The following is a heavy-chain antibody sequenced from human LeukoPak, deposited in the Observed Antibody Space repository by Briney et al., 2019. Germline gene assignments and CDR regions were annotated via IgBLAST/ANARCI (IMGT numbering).Heavy chain of an antibody. D-gene: IGHD6-13*01. CDR3: ARGTGSSWYAGPFDS. J-gene: IGHJ4*02. Sequence: SETLSLTCAVYGGSFSGYYWSWIRQPPGKGLEWIGEINHSGSTNYNPSLKSRVTTSVDTSKNHFSLTLSSVTAADTAVYYCARGTGSSWYAGPFDSWGQGTLVTVSS. CDR1: GGSFSGYY. CDR2: INHSGST. V-gene: IGHV4-34*01.